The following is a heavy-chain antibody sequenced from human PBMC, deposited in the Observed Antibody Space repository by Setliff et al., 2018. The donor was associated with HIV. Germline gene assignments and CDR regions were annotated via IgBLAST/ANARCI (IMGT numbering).Heavy chain of an antibody. V-gene: IGHV1-69-2*01. CDR1: GYSFTTYF. Sequence: ASVTVSCKASGYSFTTYFMHWVRQAPGKGLEWMGRVDPEDGETIYAEGFRGRISLTVDKSTGTAYMELNRLRSEDTAVYYCGTVRIAVPDDFDFWGQGTLVTVSS. J-gene: IGHJ4*02. D-gene: IGHD6-19*01. CDR3: GTVRIAVPDDFDF. CDR2: VDPEDGET.